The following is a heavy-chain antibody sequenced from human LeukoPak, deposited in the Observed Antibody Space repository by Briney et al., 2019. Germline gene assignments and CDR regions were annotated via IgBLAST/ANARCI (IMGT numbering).Heavy chain of an antibody. D-gene: IGHD3-16*02. J-gene: IGHJ4*02. CDR1: GFTFSSYS. CDR3: AREGRYYDYVWGSYRYTELN. V-gene: IGHV3-48*04. Sequence: GGSLRLSCAASGFTFSSYSMNWVRQAPGKGLEWVSYISSSSSTIYYADSVKGRFTISRDNAKNSLYLQMNSLRAEDTAVYYCAREGRYYDYVWGSYRYTELNWGQGTLVTVSS. CDR2: ISSSSSTI.